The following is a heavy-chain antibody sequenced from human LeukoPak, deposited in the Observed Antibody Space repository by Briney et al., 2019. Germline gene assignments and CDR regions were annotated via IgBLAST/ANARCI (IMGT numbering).Heavy chain of an antibody. CDR3: ARMLGYCSGGSCYGYAFDI. V-gene: IGHV1-8*01. D-gene: IGHD2-15*01. CDR2: MNPNSGNT. CDR1: GYTFTSYD. Sequence: ASVKVSCKASGYTFTSYDINWVRQATGQGLEWMGWMNPNSGNTGCAQKFQGRVTMTRNTSISTAYMELSSLRSEDTAVYYCARMLGYCSGGSCYGYAFDIWGQGTMVTVSS. J-gene: IGHJ3*02.